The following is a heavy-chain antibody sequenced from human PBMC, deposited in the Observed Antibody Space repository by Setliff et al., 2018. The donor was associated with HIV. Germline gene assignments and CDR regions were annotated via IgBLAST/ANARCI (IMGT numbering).Heavy chain of an antibody. V-gene: IGHV3-7*01. J-gene: IGHJ3*02. CDR1: GFTFSSNW. Sequence: GGSLRLSCAASGFTFSSNWMSWVRQAPGKGLEWVANIKQDGSEKYYVDSVKGRFTISRDNAKKSLYLQMNSLSAEDTAVYYCARRGNYMEDAFDIWGQGTMVTVSS. CDR2: IKQDGSEK. CDR3: ARRGNYMEDAFDI. D-gene: IGHD1-26*01.